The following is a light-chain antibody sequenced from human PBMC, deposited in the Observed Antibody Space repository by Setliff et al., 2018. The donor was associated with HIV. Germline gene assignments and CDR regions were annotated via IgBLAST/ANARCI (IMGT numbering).Light chain of an antibody. Sequence: SYELTQPPSVSVAPGKTARITSGGNNIGSKSVHWYQQKPGQAPVLVVYDDSDRPSGIPERFSGSNSGNTATLTISRVEAGDEADYYCQVWDSSSDHHYVFGTGTKVTVL. CDR3: QVWDSSSDHHYV. J-gene: IGLJ1*01. CDR2: DDS. CDR1: NIGSKS. V-gene: IGLV3-21*03.